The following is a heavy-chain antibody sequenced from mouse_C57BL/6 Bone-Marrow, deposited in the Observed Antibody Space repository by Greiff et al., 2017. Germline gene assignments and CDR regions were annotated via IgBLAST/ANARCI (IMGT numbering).Heavy chain of an antibody. CDR1: GFNFKNTY. J-gene: IGHJ1*03. Sequence: VQLQQSVAELVRPGASVKLSCTASGFNFKNTYMHWVKQRPEQGLEWIGRIDPANGKTKYAPKFQGKATITADTSSNTAYLQLSSLTSEDTAIFYCAREGACYWYFDVWGTGTTVTVSS. CDR2: IDPANGKT. V-gene: IGHV14-3*01. CDR3: AREGACYWYFDV.